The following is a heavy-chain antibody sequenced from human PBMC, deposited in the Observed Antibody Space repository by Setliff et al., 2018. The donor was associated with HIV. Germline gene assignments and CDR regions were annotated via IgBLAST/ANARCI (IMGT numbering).Heavy chain of an antibody. CDR3: AKDIRGGGGAFDI. D-gene: IGHD3-10*01. J-gene: IGHJ3*02. Sequence: PGESLKISCAASGFTFDDYAMHWVRQAPGKGLEWVSGISWNSGSIGYADSVKGRFTISRDNAKNSLYLQMNSLRAEDTALYYCAKDIRGGGGAFDIWGQGTMVTVS. V-gene: IGHV3-9*01. CDR2: ISWNSGSI. CDR1: GFTFDDYA.